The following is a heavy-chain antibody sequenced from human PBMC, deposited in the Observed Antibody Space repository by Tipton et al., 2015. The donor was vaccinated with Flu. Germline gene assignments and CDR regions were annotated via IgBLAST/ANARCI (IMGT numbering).Heavy chain of an antibody. Sequence: TLSLTCTVSGDSISSYYWSWIRQPPGKGLEWIGYMYYSGSTKYNPSLKSRVTILVDTSKNQFSLKLNSVTAADTAVYYCARGAIPQLTFDYWGQGTLVTVSS. CDR2: MYYSGST. D-gene: IGHD6-13*01. V-gene: IGHV4-59*08. CDR1: GDSISSYY. CDR3: ARGAIPQLTFDY. J-gene: IGHJ4*02.